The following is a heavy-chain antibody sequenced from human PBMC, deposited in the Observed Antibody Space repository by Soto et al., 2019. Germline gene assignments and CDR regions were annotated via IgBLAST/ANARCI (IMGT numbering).Heavy chain of an antibody. CDR2: IYYSGST. J-gene: IGHJ3*02. CDR3: ARQWLVTDAFDI. D-gene: IGHD6-19*01. CDR1: GGSISSSSYY. V-gene: IGHV4-39*01. Sequence: PSETLSLTCTVSGGSISSSSYYWGWIRQPPGKGLEWIGSIYYSGSTYYNPSLKSRVTISVDTSKNQFSLKLSSVTAADTAVYYCARQWLVTDAFDIWGQGTMVTVSS.